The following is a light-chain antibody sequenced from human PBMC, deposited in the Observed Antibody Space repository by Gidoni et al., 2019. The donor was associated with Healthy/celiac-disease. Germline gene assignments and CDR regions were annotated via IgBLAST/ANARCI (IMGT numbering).Light chain of an antibody. J-gene: IGKJ1*01. V-gene: IGKV3-15*01. Sequence: EIVMTQSPATLSVSPGERATLSCRASQSVSSNLAWYQQKPGQAPRLLIYGASPRATGIPARFSGSGSGTEFTLTISSLQSEEFAVYYCQQYNNWPTFGQGTKVEIK. CDR2: GAS. CDR3: QQYNNWPT. CDR1: QSVSSN.